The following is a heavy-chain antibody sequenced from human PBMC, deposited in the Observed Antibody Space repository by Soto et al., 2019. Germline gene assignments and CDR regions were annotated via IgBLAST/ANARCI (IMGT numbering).Heavy chain of an antibody. D-gene: IGHD3-22*01. Sequence: PGGSLRLSCAASGFTFSLFTMDWVRQAPGKGLEWVSDINSSSETKYYADSVKGRFTISRDNAKNSLYLQMNSLRDEDTAVYFCARGYYHRTGYYQKIDYWGQGTLVTVSS. CDR2: INSSSETK. J-gene: IGHJ4*02. V-gene: IGHV3-48*02. CDR1: GFTFSLFT. CDR3: ARGYYHRTGYYQKIDY.